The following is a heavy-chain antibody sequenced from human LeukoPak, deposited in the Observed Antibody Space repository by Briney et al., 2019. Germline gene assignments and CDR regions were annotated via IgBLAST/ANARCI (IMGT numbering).Heavy chain of an antibody. Sequence: GESLKISWKASGYSFTSTWIGWVRQLPGKGLEWTGIIYAGVSATSSNPSCQGQVTSSADTSISNSFLKWSSLKASATARYYGARHPGYSYGSHYYYGMDVWGQETAVSVS. CDR2: IYAGVSAT. J-gene: IGHJ6*02. D-gene: IGHD5-18*01. CDR1: GYSFTSTW. V-gene: IGHV5-51*01. CDR3: ARHPGYSYGSHYYYGMDV.